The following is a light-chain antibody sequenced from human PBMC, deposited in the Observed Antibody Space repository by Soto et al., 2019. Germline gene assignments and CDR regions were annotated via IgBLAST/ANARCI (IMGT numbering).Light chain of an antibody. J-gene: IGKJ5*01. V-gene: IGKV3-20*01. Sequence: DIVLTQSPGTLSLSPGQRATLSCRASKSVGDYRLAWYQQRPGQPPRLLISAASTRAAGVPVRFGGSGSGTDFILTITRLQPEDFAVYYCQQYGASPITFGQGTRLEMK. CDR2: AAS. CDR3: QQYGASPIT. CDR1: KSVGDYR.